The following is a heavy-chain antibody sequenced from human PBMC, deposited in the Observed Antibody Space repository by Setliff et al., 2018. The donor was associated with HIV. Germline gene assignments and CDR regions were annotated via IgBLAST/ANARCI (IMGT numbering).Heavy chain of an antibody. CDR2: MNPDSGNT. V-gene: IGHV1-8*02. CDR1: GYTFINYD. Sequence: GASVKVSCKASGYTFINYDIYWVRQTTGQGLEWMGWMNPDSGNTGYAQKFQGRVTMTRNTSISTAYMELRSLRSDDTAVYYCARSEGQWLRPEGALCDYWGQGTLVTVSS. CDR3: ARSEGQWLRPEGALCDY. J-gene: IGHJ4*02. D-gene: IGHD5-12*01.